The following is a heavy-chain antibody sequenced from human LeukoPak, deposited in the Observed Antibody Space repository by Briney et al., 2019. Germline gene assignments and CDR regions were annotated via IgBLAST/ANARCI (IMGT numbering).Heavy chain of an antibody. J-gene: IGHJ4*02. CDR3: MRDPNSGSYHGGY. D-gene: IGHD1-26*01. CDR1: GFTFSSYA. Sequence: PGGSLRLSCAASGFTFSSYAMSWVRQAPGKGLEWVSVLYRGGDSYYGDSVKGRFAISRDNSKNTWYLQMNRLRVDDTAMYYCMRDPNSGSYHGGYWGQGTLVIVSS. CDR2: LYRGGDS. V-gene: IGHV3-53*01.